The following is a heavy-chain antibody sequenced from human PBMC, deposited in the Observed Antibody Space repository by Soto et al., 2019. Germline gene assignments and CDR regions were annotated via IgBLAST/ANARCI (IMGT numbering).Heavy chain of an antibody. V-gene: IGHV1-18*01. D-gene: IGHD1-26*01. CDR1: GYTFTTSG. CDR3: ARQGSWPYYYYALDV. Sequence: QVQLVQSGPEVRKPGASVKVSCEASGYTFTTSGISWVRQVPGQGLEWMGWISTYNGDTNSAQNFQGRVLMTAVTSTGRAYMEFMSPKSDDTAVYYCARQGSWPYYYYALDVWGQGATVTFSS. J-gene: IGHJ6*01. CDR2: ISTYNGDT.